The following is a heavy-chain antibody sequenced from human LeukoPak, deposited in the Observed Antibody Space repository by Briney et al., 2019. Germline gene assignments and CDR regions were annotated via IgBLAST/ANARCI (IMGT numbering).Heavy chain of an antibody. CDR1: GGTFSSYA. CDR3: ARGLRTTVFLYCMDV. CDR2: IIPIFGTA. V-gene: IGHV1-69*13. Sequence: SAKVSCKASGGTFSSYAISWVRQAPGQGLEWMGGIIPIFGTANYAQKFQGRVTITADESTSTAYMELSSLRSEDTAVYYCARGLRTTVFLYCMDVWGKGTTVTASS. D-gene: IGHD4-17*01. J-gene: IGHJ6*03.